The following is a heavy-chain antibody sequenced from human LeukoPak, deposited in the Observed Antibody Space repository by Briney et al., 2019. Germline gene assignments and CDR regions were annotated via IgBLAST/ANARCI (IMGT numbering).Heavy chain of an antibody. Sequence: SETLSLTCAVYGGSFSGYYWSWIRQPPGKGLEWVGQISPDGGTIYNPSLKSRVTISLDTSKNQFSLKVNSVPAADTAVYYCVKHGGYNFDYWGQGTLAAVSS. J-gene: IGHJ4*02. CDR2: ISPDGGT. D-gene: IGHD3-16*01. CDR3: VKHGGYNFDY. V-gene: IGHV4-34*01. CDR1: GGSFSGYY.